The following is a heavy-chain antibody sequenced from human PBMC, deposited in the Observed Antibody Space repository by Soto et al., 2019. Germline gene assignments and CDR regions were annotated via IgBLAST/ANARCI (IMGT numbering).Heavy chain of an antibody. CDR3: ARDSDCQSTSCFFPTHL. V-gene: IGHV1-69*13. Sequence: RASVKVSCKASGGTFNNYAINWVRQAPGQGLEWMGGIIAIFGTGNHAQKFQGRVTFTADEFMSTGYMELNSLRSEDTAVYYCARDSDCQSTSCFFPTHLWGQGTTVTVSS. J-gene: IGHJ6*02. D-gene: IGHD1-1*01. CDR1: GGTFNNYA. CDR2: IIAIFGTG.